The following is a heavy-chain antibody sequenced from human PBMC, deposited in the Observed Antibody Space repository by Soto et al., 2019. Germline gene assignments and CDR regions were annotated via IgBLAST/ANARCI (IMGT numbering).Heavy chain of an antibody. V-gene: IGHV3-53*01. J-gene: IGHJ4*02. CDR2: IYSGGST. CDR1: GFSVSTHY. Sequence: GGSLRLSCAVSGFSVSTHYMSWVRQPPGKGLEWVSVIYSGGSTYYADSVKGRFTISRDNSKNTLYLQMNSLRAEDTAVYYCARVAWNDAVWGQGTLVTVSS. D-gene: IGHD1-1*01. CDR3: ARVAWNDAV.